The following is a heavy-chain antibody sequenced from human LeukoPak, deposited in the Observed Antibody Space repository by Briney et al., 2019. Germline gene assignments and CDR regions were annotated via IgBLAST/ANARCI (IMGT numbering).Heavy chain of an antibody. CDR3: ARQWRELLGCWFDP. V-gene: IGHV4-39*01. Sequence: SETLSLTCTVSGGSISSSSYYWGWIRQPPGKGLEWIGSIYYSGTTYFNPSLKSRVTISVDTSKNQFSLKLSSVTAADTAVYYCARQWRELLGCWFDPWGQGTLVTVSS. CDR1: GGSISSSSYY. CDR2: IYYSGTT. J-gene: IGHJ5*02. D-gene: IGHD1-26*01.